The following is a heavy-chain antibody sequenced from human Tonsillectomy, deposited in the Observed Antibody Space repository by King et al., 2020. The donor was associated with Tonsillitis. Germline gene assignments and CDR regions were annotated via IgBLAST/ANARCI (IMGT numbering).Heavy chain of an antibody. J-gene: IGHJ4*02. CDR1: GFSFSSYG. D-gene: IGHD6-19*01. Sequence: VQLVESGGGVVQPGRSLSLSCAASGFSFSSYGMHWVRQTPGKGLEWVAVISFDGTRKNYADSVKGRFTISRDGSNNTVYVQMNSLRADEPDVYYCARESVYSSGWGLDYWGQGTLLSVSS. CDR3: ARESVYSSGWGLDY. V-gene: IGHV3-33*05. CDR2: ISFDGTRK.